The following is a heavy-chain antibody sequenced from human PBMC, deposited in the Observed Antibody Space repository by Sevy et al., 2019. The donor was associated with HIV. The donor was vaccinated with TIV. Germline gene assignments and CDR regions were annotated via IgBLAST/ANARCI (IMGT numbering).Heavy chain of an antibody. CDR1: GFTFTSSA. J-gene: IGHJ4*02. Sequence: ASVKVSCKASGFTFTSSAVQWVRQARGQRLEWIGRIVVGSGNTNYAQKFQERVTITRDMSTSTAYMELSSLRSEDTAVYYCAASNCSGGSCYFGMVNWGQGTLVTVSS. CDR3: AASNCSGGSCYFGMVN. D-gene: IGHD2-15*01. CDR2: IVVGSGNT. V-gene: IGHV1-58*01.